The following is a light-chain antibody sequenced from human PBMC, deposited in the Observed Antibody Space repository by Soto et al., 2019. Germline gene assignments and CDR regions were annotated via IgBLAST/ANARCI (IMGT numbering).Light chain of an antibody. CDR1: QTVSGTF. V-gene: IGKV3-20*01. J-gene: IGKJ1*01. CDR3: YQYGGSPQGT. Sequence: EIVLTQSPGTLSLSPGVRDTRSCRAGQTVSGTFLAWYQQRSGQPPRLLIYGASNRSTGIPDRFTGSGSGTEFTLTISSLEPEDVAVYYCYQYGGSPQGTFGQGNKVEIK. CDR2: GAS.